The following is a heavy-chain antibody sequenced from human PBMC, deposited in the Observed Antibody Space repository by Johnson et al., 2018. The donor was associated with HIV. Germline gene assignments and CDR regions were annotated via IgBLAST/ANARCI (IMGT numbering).Heavy chain of an antibody. CDR3: AKDPGWFGEPGDAFDI. D-gene: IGHD3-10*01. CDR2: IWYDGSNK. V-gene: IGHV3-33*06. CDR1: RFTFSSYA. Sequence: QVQLVESGGGVVQPGRSLRLSCAASRFTFSSYAMHWVRQAPGKGLEWVAVIWYDGSNKYYTDSVKGRFTISRDNSKNTLYLQMNSLRAEDTAVYYCAKDPGWFGEPGDAFDIWGKGTMVTVSS. J-gene: IGHJ3*02.